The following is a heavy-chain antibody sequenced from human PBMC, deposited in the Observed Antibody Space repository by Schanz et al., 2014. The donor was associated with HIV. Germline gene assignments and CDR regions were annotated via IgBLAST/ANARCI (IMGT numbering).Heavy chain of an antibody. J-gene: IGHJ4*02. Sequence: VQLVESGGGLVQPGRSLRLSCIASGFTFDDCAMHWVRQLPGKGLEWVSGISWSGRNVGYADSVRGRFTISRDNSKNTLYLQMNSLRAEDTAVYYCARGGIWEWDQPDFEYWGQGTLVTVSS. CDR3: ARGGIWEWDQPDFEY. CDR2: ISWSGRNV. D-gene: IGHD2-15*01. CDR1: GFTFDDCA. V-gene: IGHV3-9*01.